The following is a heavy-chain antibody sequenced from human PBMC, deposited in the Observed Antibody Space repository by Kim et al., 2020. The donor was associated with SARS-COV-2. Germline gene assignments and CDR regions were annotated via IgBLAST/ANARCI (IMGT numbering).Heavy chain of an antibody. V-gene: IGHV4-34*01. CDR1: GGSFSGYY. J-gene: IGHJ4*02. CDR2: INHSGST. D-gene: IGHD3-3*01. Sequence: SETLSLTCAVYGGSFSGYYWSWIRQPPGKGLEWIGEINHSGSTNYNPSLKSRVTISVDTSKNQFSLKLSSVTAADTAVYYCARVGFWSGSIFDYWGQGTLVTVSS. CDR3: ARVGFWSGSIFDY.